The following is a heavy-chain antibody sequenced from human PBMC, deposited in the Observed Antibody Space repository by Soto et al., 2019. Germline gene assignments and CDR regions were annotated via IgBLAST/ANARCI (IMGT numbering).Heavy chain of an antibody. V-gene: IGHV1-18*04. CDR1: GYIFISYG. D-gene: IGHD4-17*01. CDR3: ARAGSYGDYVGYYYGMDV. CDR2: ISAYNSNT. J-gene: IGHJ6*02. Sequence: ASVKVSCKASGYIFISYGISWVRQAPGQGLEWMGWISAYNSNTNYAQKLQGRVTMTTDTSTSTAYMELRSLRSDDTAVYYCARAGSYGDYVGYYYGMDVWGQGTTVTVSS.